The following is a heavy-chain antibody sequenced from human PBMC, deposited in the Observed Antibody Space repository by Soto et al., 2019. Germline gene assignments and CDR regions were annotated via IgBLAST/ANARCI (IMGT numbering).Heavy chain of an antibody. CDR2: IYYSGST. CDR1: GGSISSYY. D-gene: IGHD3-22*01. Sequence: PSETLSLTCTVSGGSISSYYWSWIRQPPGKGLEWIGYIYYSGSTNYNPSLKSRVTISVDTSKNQFSLKLSSVTAADTAVYYCARGPYYDSSGYYLTVALNFEYWGPGTLVTVPS. V-gene: IGHV4-59*01. CDR3: ARGPYYDSSGYYLTVALNFEY. J-gene: IGHJ4*02.